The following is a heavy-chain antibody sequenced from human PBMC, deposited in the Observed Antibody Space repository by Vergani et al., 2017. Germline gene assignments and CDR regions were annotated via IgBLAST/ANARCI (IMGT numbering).Heavy chain of an antibody. V-gene: IGHV4-31*03. Sequence: QVQLQESGPGLVKPSQTLSLTCTVSGGSISSGGYYWSWIRQHPGKGLEWIGYIYHSGSTYYNPSLKSRVTISVDRSKNQFSLKLSSVTAADTAVYYCARVGSSGYYPNWFDPWGQGTLVTVSS. J-gene: IGHJ5*02. CDR3: ARVGSSGYYPNWFDP. D-gene: IGHD3-22*01. CDR1: GGSISSGGYY. CDR2: IYHSGST.